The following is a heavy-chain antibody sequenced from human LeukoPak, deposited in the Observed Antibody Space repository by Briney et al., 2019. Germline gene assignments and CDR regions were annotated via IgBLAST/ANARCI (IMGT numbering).Heavy chain of an antibody. CDR2: VNQDGSGK. V-gene: IGHV3-7*01. Sequence: GGSLRLSCAASGFTFSSAWMSWVRQAPGKGLEWVANVNQDGSGKYYVDSVKGRFTISKDNAKNSLYLQMNSLRAEDTAVYYCTSANYGPAYWGQGTLVTVSS. J-gene: IGHJ4*02. D-gene: IGHD5-24*01. CDR3: TSANYGPAY. CDR1: GFTFSSAW.